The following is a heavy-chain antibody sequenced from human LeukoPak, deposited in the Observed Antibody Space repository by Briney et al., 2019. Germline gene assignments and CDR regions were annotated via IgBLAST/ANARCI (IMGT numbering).Heavy chain of an antibody. CDR3: AKSPVSSCRGSFCYPFDY. V-gene: IGHV3-23*01. Sequence: GGSLRLSCAASGFTFSTYAMSWVRQIPGKGLEWVSAISGSDDGTYYADSVKGRFTISRDNSRNTLYLQMNTLRAEDTAVYFCAKSPVSSCRGSFCYPFDYWGQGNLVTVSS. D-gene: IGHD2-15*01. CDR2: ISGSDDGT. J-gene: IGHJ4*02. CDR1: GFTFSTYA.